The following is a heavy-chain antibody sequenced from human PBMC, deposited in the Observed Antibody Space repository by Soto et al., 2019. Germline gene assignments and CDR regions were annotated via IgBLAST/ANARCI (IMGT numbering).Heavy chain of an antibody. CDR1: GYTFTGYY. CDR2: INPNSGGT. J-gene: IGHJ6*02. D-gene: IGHD3-3*01. Sequence: GASGKVSCKASGYTFTGYYMHWVRQAPGQGLEWMGWINPNSGGTNYAQKFQGWVTMTRDTSISTAYMELSRLRSDDTAVYYCARDRGYDFWSGYPQGMDVWGQGTTVPVSS. V-gene: IGHV1-2*04. CDR3: ARDRGYDFWSGYPQGMDV.